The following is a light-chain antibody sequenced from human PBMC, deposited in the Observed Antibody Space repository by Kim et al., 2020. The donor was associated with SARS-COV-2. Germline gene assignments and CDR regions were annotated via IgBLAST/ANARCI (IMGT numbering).Light chain of an antibody. CDR1: QDTHNY. J-gene: IGKJ1*01. Sequence: DIQMTQSPSSLSASLGDRVTITCQASQDTHNYLNWYQQKPGEAPKLLIYDASSLHTGVPSRFSGSGSGTYFTLTISSLQPEDIATYYCQQNYSLPRTFGEGTKVDIK. CDR2: DAS. V-gene: IGKV1-33*01. CDR3: QQNYSLPRT.